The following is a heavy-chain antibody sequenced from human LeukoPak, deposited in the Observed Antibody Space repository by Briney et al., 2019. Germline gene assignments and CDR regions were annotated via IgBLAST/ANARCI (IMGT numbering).Heavy chain of an antibody. Sequence: GASVKVSCKASGYTFTSYGISWVRQAPGQGLEWMGWISAYNGNTNYAQKLQGRVTMTTDTSTSTAYMELRSLRSDDTAVYYCARDPYHYYDSSGYYDYWGQGTLVTVSS. V-gene: IGHV1-18*01. CDR2: ISAYNGNT. J-gene: IGHJ4*02. D-gene: IGHD3-22*01. CDR1: GYTFTSYG. CDR3: ARDPYHYYDSSGYYDY.